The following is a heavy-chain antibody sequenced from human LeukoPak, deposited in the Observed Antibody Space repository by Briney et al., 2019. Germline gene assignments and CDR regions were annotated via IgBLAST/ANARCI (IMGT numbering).Heavy chain of an antibody. D-gene: IGHD1-26*01. Sequence: PGGSLRHSCAASGFTFSSYGMHWVRQAPGKGLESVSGINWNGGSTGYADSVKGRFTISRDNAKNSLYLQMNSLRAEDTALYYCARDTDSGSYGGGFPLWGQGTLVTVSS. CDR1: GFTFSSYG. CDR3: ARDTDSGSYGGGFPL. CDR2: INWNGGST. V-gene: IGHV3-20*04. J-gene: IGHJ4*02.